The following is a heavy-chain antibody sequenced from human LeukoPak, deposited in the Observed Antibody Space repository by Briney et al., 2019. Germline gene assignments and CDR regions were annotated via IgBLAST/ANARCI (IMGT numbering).Heavy chain of an antibody. Sequence: GGSLRLSCVASGFAFGDYTMNWVRQAPGRGLEWVGFLRSKPYGGTTDYAASVKGRFTISRDDSKSIAYLQMNSVKTEDTAVYYCTREIGSQQLDWGQGTLVTVSS. CDR3: TREIGSQQLD. J-gene: IGHJ4*02. D-gene: IGHD6-13*01. CDR2: LRSKPYGGTT. CDR1: GFAFGDYT. V-gene: IGHV3-49*04.